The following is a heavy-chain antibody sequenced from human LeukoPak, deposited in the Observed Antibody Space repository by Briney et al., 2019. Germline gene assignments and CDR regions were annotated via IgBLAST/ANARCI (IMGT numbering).Heavy chain of an antibody. D-gene: IGHD3-22*01. J-gene: IGHJ3*02. CDR2: IYNSGST. V-gene: IGHV4-61*02. Sequence: SQTLSLTCTVSGGSISSGSYYWSWIRQPAGKGLEWIGRIYNSGSTNYNPSLKSRVTISVDTSKNQFSLKLSSVTAADTAVYYCARVGDYDSSVHIKRAAFDIWGQGTMVTVSS. CDR3: ARVGDYDSSVHIKRAAFDI. CDR1: GGSISSGSYY.